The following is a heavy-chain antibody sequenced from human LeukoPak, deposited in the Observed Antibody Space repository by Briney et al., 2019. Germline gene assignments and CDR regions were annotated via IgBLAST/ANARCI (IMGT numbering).Heavy chain of an antibody. CDR2: INTDTGNP. J-gene: IGHJ3*02. D-gene: IGHD3-22*01. CDR1: AYTFTTYA. Sequence: ASVTVSCKASAYTFTTYAINWVRPAPGQGLEWMGWINTDTGNPTYAQDFTGRFVFSLDTSVSTAYLQISSLKAEDTAVYYCARDAGSHFYDRSAVDAFDIWGQGTMVTVSS. V-gene: IGHV7-4-1*02. CDR3: ARDAGSHFYDRSAVDAFDI.